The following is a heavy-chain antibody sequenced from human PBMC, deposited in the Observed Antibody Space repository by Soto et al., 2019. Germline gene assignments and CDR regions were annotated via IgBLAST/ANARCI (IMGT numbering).Heavy chain of an antibody. CDR2: IKQDGSEK. V-gene: IGHV3-7*01. CDR3: ARDRGSYGDYYFDY. D-gene: IGHD4-17*01. J-gene: IGHJ4*02. CDR1: GFTFSSYW. Sequence: GGSLRLSCAASGFTFSSYWMSWVRQAPGKGLEWVANIKQDGSEKYYVDSVKGRFTISRDNAKNSLYLQMNSLRAEDTAVYYCARDRGSYGDYYFDYWGQGTLVTVSS.